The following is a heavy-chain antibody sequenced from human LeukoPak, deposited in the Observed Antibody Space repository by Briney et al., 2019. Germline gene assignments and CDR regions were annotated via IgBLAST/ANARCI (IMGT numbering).Heavy chain of an antibody. Sequence: GGSLRLSCAASGFTFSSYAMHWVRQAPGKGLEWVAVISYDGKYTSYADSVKGRFTLSRDDSQNTLFLQINSLRAEDTAVYHCAKADYDFWSGYHLVFDYWGQGTLVTVSS. CDR3: AKADYDFWSGYHLVFDY. J-gene: IGHJ4*02. CDR2: ISYDGKYT. V-gene: IGHV3-30*07. CDR1: GFTFSSYA. D-gene: IGHD3-3*01.